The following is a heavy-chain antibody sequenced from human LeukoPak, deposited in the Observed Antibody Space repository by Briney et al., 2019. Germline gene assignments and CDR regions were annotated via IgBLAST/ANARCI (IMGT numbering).Heavy chain of an antibody. J-gene: IGHJ2*01. Sequence: SETLSLTCTVSGVSISSHYWSWIRQPPGKGLEWIGYIYYSGSTNYNPSLKSRVTISVDTSKNQVSLKLSSVTAADTAVYYCARDSAYYDSSGYYYAPYWYFDLWGRGTLVTVSS. D-gene: IGHD3-22*01. CDR3: ARDSAYYDSSGYYYAPYWYFDL. V-gene: IGHV4-59*11. CDR1: GVSISSHY. CDR2: IYYSGST.